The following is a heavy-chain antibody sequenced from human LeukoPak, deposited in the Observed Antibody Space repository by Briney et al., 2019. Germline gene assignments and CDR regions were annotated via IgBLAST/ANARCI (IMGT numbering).Heavy chain of an antibody. V-gene: IGHV3-53*01. CDR2: IHTSGDT. CDR3: IVFGDSNH. D-gene: IGHD4-17*01. CDR1: GFTFSSYS. Sequence: GGSMRLSCAASGFTFSSYSMNWVRQAPGKGLEWVSAIHTSGDTCYADSVKGRFTISRDTSKNTLYLQINSLRVEDTAVYYCIVFGDSNHWGQGTLVTVSS. J-gene: IGHJ5*02.